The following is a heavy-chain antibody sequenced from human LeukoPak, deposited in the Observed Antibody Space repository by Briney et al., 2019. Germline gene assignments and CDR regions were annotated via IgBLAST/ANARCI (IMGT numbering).Heavy chain of an antibody. CDR1: GFTFSSYS. V-gene: IGHV3-21*01. J-gene: IGHJ4*02. D-gene: IGHD6-6*01. CDR3: ARDAAPRYSSSPSNFDY. CDR2: ISSSSSYI. Sequence: GGPLRLSCAASGFTFSSYSMNWVRQAPGKGLEWVSSISSSSSYIYYADSVKGRFTISRDNAKNSLYLQMNSLRAEDTAVYYCARDAAPRYSSSPSNFDYWGQGTLVTVSS.